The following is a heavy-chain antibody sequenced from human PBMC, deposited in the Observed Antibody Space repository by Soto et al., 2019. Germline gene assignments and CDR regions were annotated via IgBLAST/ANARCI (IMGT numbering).Heavy chain of an antibody. CDR2: ISPYSGNT. D-gene: IGHD2-21*01. CDR1: GYIFVNYG. V-gene: IGHV1-18*01. Sequence: QVQLVQSGDEVRKPGSSVKVSCKASGYIFVNYGIAWVRQAPGQGLEWMGWISPYSGNTHYPSKVQGRLTMTTDAATSTAYMDPGRLTPDDTAVSSCAMVNSYITPTPQDVWGEVTTVTLSS. J-gene: IGHJ6*04. CDR3: AMVNSYITPTPQDV.